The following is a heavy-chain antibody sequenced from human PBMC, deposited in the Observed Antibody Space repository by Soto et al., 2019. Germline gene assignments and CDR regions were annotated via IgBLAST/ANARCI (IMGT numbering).Heavy chain of an antibody. Sequence: EVLLLDSGGGLVQPGGSLRLSCAASGFTFNSYAMSWVRQAPGKGLEWVSSISGSGRTTFFANSVKGRFTISRDNSKNTLYLQINSLRADEAAIYYCAKAHTSGHHFEPWGQETLVTVSS. CDR1: GFTFNSYA. D-gene: IGHD3-3*01. J-gene: IGHJ5*02. V-gene: IGHV3-23*01. CDR2: ISGSGRTT. CDR3: AKAHTSGHHFEP.